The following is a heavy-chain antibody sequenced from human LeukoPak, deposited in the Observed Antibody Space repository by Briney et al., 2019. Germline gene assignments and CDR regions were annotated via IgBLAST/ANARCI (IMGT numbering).Heavy chain of an antibody. CDR1: GYTFTGYY. CDR2: INPNSGGT. J-gene: IGHJ4*02. Sequence: GASVTVSCKASGYTFTGYYMHWVRQAPGQGLEWMGRINPNSGGTNYTQKFQGRVTMTRDTSISTAYMELSRLRSDDTAVYYCARVSSSSWYVYWGQGTLVTVSS. D-gene: IGHD6-13*01. V-gene: IGHV1-2*06. CDR3: ARVSSSSWYVY.